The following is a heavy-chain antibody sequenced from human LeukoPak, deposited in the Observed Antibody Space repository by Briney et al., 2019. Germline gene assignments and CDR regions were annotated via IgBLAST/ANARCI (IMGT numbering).Heavy chain of an antibody. CDR2: IYPGDSDT. CDR3: ARPRYYSSSSGPNWFDP. Sequence: GESLKISCKGSGYSSTSYWIGWVRQMPGKGLEWMGIIYPGDSDTRYSPSFQGQVTISADKSISTAYLQWSSLKASDTAMYYCARPRYYSSSSGPNWFDPWGQGTLVTVSS. D-gene: IGHD6-6*01. CDR1: GYSSTSYW. J-gene: IGHJ5*02. V-gene: IGHV5-51*01.